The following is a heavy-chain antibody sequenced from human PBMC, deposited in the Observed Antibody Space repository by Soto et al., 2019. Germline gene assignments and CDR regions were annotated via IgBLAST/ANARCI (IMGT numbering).Heavy chain of an antibody. V-gene: IGHV1-18*04. J-gene: IGHJ3*02. CDR1: GYTFTSYG. Sequence: ASVKVSCKASGYTFTSYGINWVRPASGQGLEWMGWLSAYTGNTNSAQKLQGRVTMTTDTSTRTAYMELRSLRSDDTAVYYCARDDKVVAATYDALDIWGQGTMVTVSS. CDR2: LSAYTGNT. D-gene: IGHD2-15*01. CDR3: ARDDKVVAATYDALDI.